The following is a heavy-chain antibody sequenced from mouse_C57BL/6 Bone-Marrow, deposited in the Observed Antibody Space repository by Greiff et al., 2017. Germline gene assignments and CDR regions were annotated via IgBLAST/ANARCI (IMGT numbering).Heavy chain of an antibody. D-gene: IGHD2-5*01. J-gene: IGHJ4*01. CDR3: TRDSNLGYAMDY. CDR1: GFTFSSYA. V-gene: IGHV5-9-1*02. CDR2: ISSGGDYI. Sequence: EVQVVESGEGLVKPGGSLKLSCAASGFTFSSYAMSWVRQTPEKRLEWVAYISSGGDYIYYADTVKGRFTISRDNARNTLYLQMSSLKSEDTAMYYCTRDSNLGYAMDYWGQGTSVTVSS.